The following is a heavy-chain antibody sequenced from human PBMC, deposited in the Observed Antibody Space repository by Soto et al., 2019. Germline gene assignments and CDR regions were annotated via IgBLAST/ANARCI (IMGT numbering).Heavy chain of an antibody. CDR3: AAGLGGRYSSSWYLGGNFQH. V-gene: IGHV3-30*03. J-gene: IGHJ1*01. CDR1: GFTFSSYG. CDR2: ISYDGSNK. D-gene: IGHD6-13*01. Sequence: GGSLRLSCAASGFTFSSYGMHWVRQAPGKGLEWVAVISYDGSNKYYADSVKGRFTISRDNYKNTLYLQINSLRAEDTAVYYCAAGLGGRYSSSWYLGGNFQHWGQGTLVTVSS.